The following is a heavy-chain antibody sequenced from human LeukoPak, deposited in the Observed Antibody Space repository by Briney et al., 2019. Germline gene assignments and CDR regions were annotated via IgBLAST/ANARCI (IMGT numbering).Heavy chain of an antibody. CDR1: GGSISSGGYY. V-gene: IGHV4-31*03. CDR3: ARVRGRITIFGVVMPDAFDI. J-gene: IGHJ3*02. CDR2: IYYSGST. Sequence: SETLSLTCTVSGGSISSGGYYWSWIRQHPGKGLEWIGYIYYSGSTYYNPSLKSRVTISVDTSKNQFSLKLSSVTAADTAVYYCARVRGRITIFGVVMPDAFDIWGQGTMVTVSS. D-gene: IGHD3-3*01.